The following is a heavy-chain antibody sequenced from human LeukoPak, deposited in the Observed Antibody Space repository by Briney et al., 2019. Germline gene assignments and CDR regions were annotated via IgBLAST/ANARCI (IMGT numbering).Heavy chain of an antibody. CDR3: VVSPNQDFSDY. CDR2: IYGSGRT. J-gene: IGHJ4*02. V-gene: IGHV4-4*09. Sequence: SETLSLTCTVSGISINSHYLNWIRQPPGKGLEWIGHIYGSGRTNYNPSLKSRVTMSVDTSKRQFSLNLKSLTAADTAVYYRVVSPNQDFSDYWGQGPLVTVSS. CDR1: GISINSHY.